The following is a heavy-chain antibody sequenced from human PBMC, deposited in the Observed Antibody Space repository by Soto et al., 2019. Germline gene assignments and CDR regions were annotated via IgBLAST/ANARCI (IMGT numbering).Heavy chain of an antibody. CDR1: GYTFTSYC. CDR2: ISAYNGNT. CDR3: ARDDYTMVRGALLAPFDY. D-gene: IGHD3-10*01. Sequence: ASVKVSCKASGYTFTSYCISWVRQAPGQGLEWMGWISAYNGNTNYAQKLQGRVTMTTDTSTSTAYMELRSLRSDDTAVYYCARDDYTMVRGALLAPFDYWGQGTLVTVSS. J-gene: IGHJ4*02. V-gene: IGHV1-18*01.